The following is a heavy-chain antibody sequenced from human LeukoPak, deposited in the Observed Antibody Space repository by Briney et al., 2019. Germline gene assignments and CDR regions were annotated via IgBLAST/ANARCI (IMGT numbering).Heavy chain of an antibody. CDR3: ARDGYSSGWYYFDY. J-gene: IGHJ4*02. D-gene: IGHD6-19*01. CDR1: GGSLSSYY. V-gene: IGHV4-59*01. CDR2: IYYSGST. Sequence: SETLSLTCTVSGGSLSSYYWSWIRQPPGKGLEWIGYIYYSGSTNYNPSLKSRVTILVDTSKNQFSLKLSSVTAADTAVYYCARDGYSSGWYYFDYWGPGTLVTVSS.